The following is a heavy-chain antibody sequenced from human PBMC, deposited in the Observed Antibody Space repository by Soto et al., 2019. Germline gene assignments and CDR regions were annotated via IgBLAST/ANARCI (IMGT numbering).Heavy chain of an antibody. D-gene: IGHD3-10*01. V-gene: IGHV2-5*01. CDR2: IYWNDDK. Sequence: SGPTLVNHTQTLTLTCTFSGFSLSTSGVGVGWIRQPPGKALEWLALIYWNDDKRYSPSLKSRLTITKDTSKNQVVLTMTNMDPVDTATYYCAHRSDGSDFSDTWFDPWGQGTLVTVSS. J-gene: IGHJ5*02. CDR1: GFSLSTSGVG. CDR3: AHRSDGSDFSDTWFDP.